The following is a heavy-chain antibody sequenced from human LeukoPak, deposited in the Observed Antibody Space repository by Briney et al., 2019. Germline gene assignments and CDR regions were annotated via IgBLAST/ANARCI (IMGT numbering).Heavy chain of an antibody. CDR3: ARADSSDYYHYYMDV. CDR2: MYHSGST. J-gene: IGHJ6*03. Sequence: PSETLSLTCTVSGYSISSGYYWGWIRQPPGKGLEWIGNMYHSGSTYYNPSLKSRVTISGDTSKYQFSLKLSSVTAADTAVYYCARADSSDYYHYYMDVWGKGTTVTVSS. CDR1: GYSISSGYY. D-gene: IGHD3-3*01. V-gene: IGHV4-38-2*02.